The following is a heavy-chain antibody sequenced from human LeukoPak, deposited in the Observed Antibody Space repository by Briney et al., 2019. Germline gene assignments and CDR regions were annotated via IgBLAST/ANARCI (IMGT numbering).Heavy chain of an antibody. CDR2: INHNGGT. J-gene: IGHJ3*02. CDR3: ARARRQWLVRTDAFDI. Sequence: SETLSLTCAAYGGSFSGYYWNWIRQPPGKGLEWSGEINHNGGTSYSPSRKSRITISVDTSKGQLSLNLSSVTAADTAVYYCARARRQWLVRTDAFDIWGQGTMVTVSS. CDR1: GGSFSGYY. V-gene: IGHV4-34*01. D-gene: IGHD6-19*01.